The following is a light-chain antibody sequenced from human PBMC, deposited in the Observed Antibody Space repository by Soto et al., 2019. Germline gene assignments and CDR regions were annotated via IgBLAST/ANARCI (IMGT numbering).Light chain of an antibody. V-gene: IGLV1-40*01. CDR2: GNS. CDR1: SSNIGAGYD. J-gene: IGLJ1*01. CDR3: QSSDSSLSYV. Sequence: QSVLTQPPSVSGAPGQRVTISCTGSSSNIGAGYDVHWYQQLPGTAPKLLIYGNSNRPSGVPDRFSGSKSGTSASLAITGLQAEDEADSYCQSSDSSLSYVFGTGTKLTVL.